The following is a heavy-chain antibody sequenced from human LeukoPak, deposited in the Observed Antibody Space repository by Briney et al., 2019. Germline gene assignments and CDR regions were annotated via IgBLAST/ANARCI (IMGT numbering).Heavy chain of an antibody. CDR2: ISGSGDST. D-gene: IGHD3-10*01. V-gene: IGHV3-23*01. CDR3: ARDGPEENGSPLDY. Sequence: GGSLRLSCAASGFTFSSYAMSWVRQAPGKGLEWVSAISGSGDSTYYADSVKGRFTISRDNSKNTLYLQVNSLRAEDTAVYYCARDGPEENGSPLDYWGQGTLVTVSS. J-gene: IGHJ4*02. CDR1: GFTFSSYA.